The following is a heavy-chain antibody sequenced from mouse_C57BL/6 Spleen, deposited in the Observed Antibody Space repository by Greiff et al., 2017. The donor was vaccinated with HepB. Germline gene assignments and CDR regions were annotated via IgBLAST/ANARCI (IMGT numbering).Heavy chain of an antibody. D-gene: IGHD2-4*01. CDR2: IDPEDGET. J-gene: IGHJ1*03. CDR3: ARDEYDGDWYFDV. Sequence: EVQLQQSGAELVKPGASVQLSCTASGFNIKDYYMHWVKQRTEQGLEWIGRIDPEDGETKYAPKFQGNATITADTSSNTAYLQLSSLTSEDTAVYYCARDEYDGDWYFDVWGTGTTVTVSS. V-gene: IGHV14-2*01. CDR1: GFNIKDYY.